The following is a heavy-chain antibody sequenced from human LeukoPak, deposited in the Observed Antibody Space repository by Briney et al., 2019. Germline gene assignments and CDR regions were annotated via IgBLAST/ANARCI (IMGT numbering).Heavy chain of an antibody. Sequence: SGPSLVKPTQTLTLTCAFSRFSLSSSGVYVGWIRQPPGKALEWLALIYWNDDERSSPSLKSRLTITKDTSKNQVVLTMTNMDPVDTATYYCAHRNSDYRAFDIWGQGTMVTVSS. CDR1: RFSLSSSGVY. CDR2: IYWNDDE. D-gene: IGHD4-11*01. V-gene: IGHV2-5*01. CDR3: AHRNSDYRAFDI. J-gene: IGHJ3*02.